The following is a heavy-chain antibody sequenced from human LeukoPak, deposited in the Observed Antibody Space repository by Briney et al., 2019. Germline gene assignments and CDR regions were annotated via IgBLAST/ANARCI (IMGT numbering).Heavy chain of an antibody. CDR1: GFIFSTYA. V-gene: IGHV3-23*01. J-gene: IGHJ5*02. D-gene: IGHD6-13*01. CDR2: ISGSGGTT. Sequence: GGSLRLSCAASGFIFSTYALSWVRQAPGKGLEWVSSISGSGGTTNYADSVKGRFTISRDNSKNTLYLQMNSLRAEDTAVYYCARDLLGGIAAAGRWFDPWGQGTLVTVSS. CDR3: ARDLLGGIAAAGRWFDP.